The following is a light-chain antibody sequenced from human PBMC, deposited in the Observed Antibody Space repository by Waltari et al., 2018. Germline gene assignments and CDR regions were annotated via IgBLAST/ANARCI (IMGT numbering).Light chain of an antibody. CDR3: QVWDSSTWV. CDR2: RDS. J-gene: IGLJ3*02. CDR1: NIVSKN. V-gene: IGLV3-9*01. Sequence: SYEVTQPLSVSVALGQTARITCGGNNIVSKNVHWYRQKPGQAPVLLIYRDSNRPSGIPERFSGSNSGNTATLTISRAQAGDEADYYCQVWDSSTWVFGGGTKLTVL.